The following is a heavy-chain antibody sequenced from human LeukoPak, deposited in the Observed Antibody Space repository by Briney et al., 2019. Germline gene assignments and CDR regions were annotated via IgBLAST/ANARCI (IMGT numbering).Heavy chain of an antibody. CDR1: GYSFSDYY. D-gene: IGHD3-10*01. CDR3: ARDRGLLWFGDTLDS. V-gene: IGHV1-2*02. Sequence: ASVKVSCKAFGYSFSDYYIHWVRQAPGQGLEWMGWINPKSGDPNYSQKFQGRVTMTRDTSISTAYLELRRLRSDDTAVYYCARDRGLLWFGDTLDSWGQGTLVIVSS. J-gene: IGHJ4*02. CDR2: INPKSGDP.